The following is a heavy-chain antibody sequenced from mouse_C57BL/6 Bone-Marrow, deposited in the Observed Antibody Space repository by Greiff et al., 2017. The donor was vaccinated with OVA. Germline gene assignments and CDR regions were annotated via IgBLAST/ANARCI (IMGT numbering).Heavy chain of an antibody. CDR3: ARGTITTSYFDD. CDR1: GYSITSCYY. J-gene: IGHJ2*01. CDR2: ISYDGSN. Sequence: EVQLQQSGPGLVKPSQSLSLTCSVTGYSITSCYYWNWIRQFPGNKLEWMGYISYDGSNNYNPSLKNRISITRDKSKNQFFLKVNSVTTEDTATYYCARGTITTSYFDDWGQGTTLTVSS. D-gene: IGHD1-2*01. V-gene: IGHV3-6*01.